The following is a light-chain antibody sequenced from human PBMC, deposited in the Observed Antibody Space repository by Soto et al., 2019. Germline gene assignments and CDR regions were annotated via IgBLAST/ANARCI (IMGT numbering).Light chain of an antibody. J-gene: IGKJ1*01. V-gene: IGKV1-5*01. CDR1: QSISSW. CDR2: DAS. Sequence: IQMTQSPSTLSSSVGDRLTLTCRASQSISSWLAWYQQKPGKAPKLRIYDASSLESGVPSRLSGSGSGTEFTLTISSLQPDDFATYYCQQYNSYSTFGQGTKVDI. CDR3: QQYNSYST.